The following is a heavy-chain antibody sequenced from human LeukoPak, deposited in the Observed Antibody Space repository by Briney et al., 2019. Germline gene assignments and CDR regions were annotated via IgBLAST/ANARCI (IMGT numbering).Heavy chain of an antibody. CDR2: IYQSGST. D-gene: IGHD3-3*01. CDR1: GGSISNSNW. V-gene: IGHV4-4*02. CDR3: ARPGVGAFDI. Sequence: PSETLSLTCAVSGGSISNSNWWSWVRQPPGKGLEWIGDIYQSGSTTYNPSLKSRVTISVDKSKNQFSLSLSSVTAADTAVYYCARPGVGAFDIWGQGTMVTVSS. J-gene: IGHJ3*02.